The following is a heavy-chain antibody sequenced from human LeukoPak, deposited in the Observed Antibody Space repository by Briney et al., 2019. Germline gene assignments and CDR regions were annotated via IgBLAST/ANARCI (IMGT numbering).Heavy chain of an antibody. Sequence: ASVKVSCKASGYTFTGYGISWVRQAPGQGLEWMGWISAYNGNTNYAQKLQGRVTMTTATSTSTAYMELRSLRSDDTAVYYCARDYWVQLERRELLALDYWGQGTLVTVSS. CDR3: ARDYWVQLERRELLALDY. CDR2: ISAYNGNT. J-gene: IGHJ4*02. CDR1: GYTFTGYG. D-gene: IGHD1-1*01. V-gene: IGHV1-18*01.